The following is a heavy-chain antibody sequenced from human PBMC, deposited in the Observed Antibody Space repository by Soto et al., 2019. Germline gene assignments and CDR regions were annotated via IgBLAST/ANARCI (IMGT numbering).Heavy chain of an antibody. J-gene: IGHJ3*02. D-gene: IGHD3-22*01. CDR2: ISAYNGNT. CDR3: ARGVPYYDSSGYADI. Sequence: GASVKVSCKASGYTFTSYGISWVRQAPGQGLEWMGWISAYNGNTNYAQKLQGRVTMTTDTSTSTAYMELRSLRSDDTAVYYCARGVPYYDSSGYADIWGQGTMVTVSS. V-gene: IGHV1-18*01. CDR1: GYTFTSYG.